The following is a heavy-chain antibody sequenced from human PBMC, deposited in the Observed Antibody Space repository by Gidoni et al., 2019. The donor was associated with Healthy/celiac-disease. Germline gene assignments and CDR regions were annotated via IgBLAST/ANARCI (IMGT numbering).Heavy chain of an antibody. D-gene: IGHD3-10*01. CDR2: IDYSGST. CDR1: GGSLSSSGYY. CDR3: GRGGGYYDGSESYPNPLDY. Sequence: QLHLQESCPGLLKPSQTLFPTRTVSGGSLSSSGYYWSWIRPHPGKGLEWFGYIDYSGSTYYNPSLSSRVTISVDTSKNQFSLKLGSVTAADTAVDYCGRGGGYYDGSESYPNPLDYWGQGTLVTVSS. J-gene: IGHJ4*02. V-gene: IGHV4-31*03.